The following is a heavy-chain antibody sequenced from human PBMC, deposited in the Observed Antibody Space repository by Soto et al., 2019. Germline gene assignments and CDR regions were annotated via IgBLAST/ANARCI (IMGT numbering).Heavy chain of an antibody. J-gene: IGHJ4*02. CDR1: GGTFSSYA. Sequence: QVQLAQSGAEVKKPGSSVKVSCKASGGTFSSYAISWVRQAPGQGLEWMGGIIPIFGTANYAQKFQGRVTITADESTSTAYMELSSLRSEDTAVYYCARMSARFVVTGYFDYWGQGTLVTVSS. D-gene: IGHD3-22*01. V-gene: IGHV1-69*12. CDR3: ARMSARFVVTGYFDY. CDR2: IIPIFGTA.